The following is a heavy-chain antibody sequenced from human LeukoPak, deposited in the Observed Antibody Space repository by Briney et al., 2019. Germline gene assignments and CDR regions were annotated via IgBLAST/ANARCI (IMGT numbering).Heavy chain of an antibody. V-gene: IGHV1-69*13. CDR1: GGTFSSYT. CDR2: IIPIFGTA. Sequence: SVKVSCKASGGTFSSYTISWVRQPPAQGLERMGGIIPIFGTANYAQKFQGRVTITPDESTSTPYIELSSLRSKETPVYYCARGGSSGWYVYDYWGQGTLVTVSS. D-gene: IGHD6-19*01. CDR3: ARGGSSGWYVYDY. J-gene: IGHJ4*02.